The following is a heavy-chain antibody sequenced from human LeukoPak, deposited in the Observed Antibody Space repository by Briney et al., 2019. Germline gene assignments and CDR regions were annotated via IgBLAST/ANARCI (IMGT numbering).Heavy chain of an antibody. Sequence: GGSLRLSCEASGFTFSNYGMNWVRQAPGKGLEWVSFTDTSGNYIYYGDSVKGRFTISRDNARYLLFLQMNGLRAEDTAVYYCARGRSITLLRGVAMSDGFDIWGQGAMVAVSS. V-gene: IGHV3-21*06. CDR2: TDTSGNYI. J-gene: IGHJ3*02. CDR1: GFTFSNYG. D-gene: IGHD3-10*01. CDR3: ARGRSITLLRGVAMSDGFDI.